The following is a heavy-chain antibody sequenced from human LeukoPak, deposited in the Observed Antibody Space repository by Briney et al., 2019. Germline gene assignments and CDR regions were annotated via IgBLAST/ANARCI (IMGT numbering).Heavy chain of an antibody. CDR1: GFTFSSYW. D-gene: IGHD2-2*01. V-gene: IGHV3-74*01. J-gene: IGHJ4*02. CDR2: ITGDGNGI. CDR3: ARPVGG. Sequence: GGSLRLSCAASGFTFSSYWMHWVRQAPGKGLMWVSRITGDGNGISYADSVKGRFTISRDNAKNTLYLQMNSLRAEDTAVYYCARPVGGWGQGTLVTVSS.